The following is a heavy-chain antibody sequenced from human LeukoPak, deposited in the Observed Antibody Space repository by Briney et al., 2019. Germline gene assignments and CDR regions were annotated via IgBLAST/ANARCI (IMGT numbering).Heavy chain of an antibody. J-gene: IGHJ4*02. V-gene: IGHV3-53*04. Sequence: GGSLRLSCAASGFTVSSNFMSWVRQAPGKGLEWVAVIYIGGTTYYADSVKGRFTISRHNSKNTVYLQMNILRTEDTAVYYCARGSEDFDYWGQGTLVTVSS. CDR3: ARGSEDFDY. CDR1: GFTVSSNF. CDR2: IYIGGTT.